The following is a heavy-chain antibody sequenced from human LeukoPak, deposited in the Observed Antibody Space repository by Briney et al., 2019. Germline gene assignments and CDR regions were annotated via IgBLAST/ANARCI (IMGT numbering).Heavy chain of an antibody. CDR2: NYYSGST. Sequence: SETLSLTCTVSGGSLSSYYWSWIRQPPGKGLEGVGYNYYSGSTNYDPSLKSRVTISVDTSKRQFSLKLSSVTAADTAVYYCARDRSPYYDILTGYSYYYYYMDVWGKGTTVTVSS. V-gene: IGHV4-59*01. CDR1: GGSLSSYY. J-gene: IGHJ6*03. D-gene: IGHD3-9*01. CDR3: ARDRSPYYDILTGYSYYYYYMDV.